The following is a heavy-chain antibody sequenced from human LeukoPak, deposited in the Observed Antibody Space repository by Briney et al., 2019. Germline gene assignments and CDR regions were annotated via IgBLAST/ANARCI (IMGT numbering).Heavy chain of an antibody. J-gene: IGHJ5*02. V-gene: IGHV4-59*01. CDR3: ARGGVNYKIAGP. D-gene: IGHD3-10*01. Sequence: PSETLSLTCTVSGGSITSYYWSWIRQPPGKGLEWIGYIYYSGSTNYNPSLKSRVTISVDTSKNQFSLKLCSVTAADTAVYYCARGGVNYKIAGPWGQGALVTVSS. CDR2: IYYSGST. CDR1: GGSITSYY.